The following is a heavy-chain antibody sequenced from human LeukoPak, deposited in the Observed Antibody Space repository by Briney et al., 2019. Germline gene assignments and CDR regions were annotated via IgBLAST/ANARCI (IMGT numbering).Heavy chain of an antibody. J-gene: IGHJ5*02. CDR1: GGSISSSSYY. CDR3: ARHPRGWNLWFDP. V-gene: IGHV4-39*01. D-gene: IGHD1-1*01. CDR2: IYYSGST. Sequence: PSETLSLTCTVSGGSISSSSYYWGWIRQPPGKGREWIGSIYYSGSTYYNPSLKSRVTISVDTSKNPFPLKLSSVTAADPAVYYCARHPRGWNLWFDPWGQGTLVTVSS.